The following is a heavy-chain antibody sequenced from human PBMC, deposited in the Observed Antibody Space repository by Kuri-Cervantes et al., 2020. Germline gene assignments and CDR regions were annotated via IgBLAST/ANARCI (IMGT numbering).Heavy chain of an antibody. CDR1: GGSISGYY. D-gene: IGHD2-15*01. CDR2: IYYSGST. CDR3: ARGGYCSGGSCYDDAFDI. J-gene: IGHJ3*02. Sequence: GSLRLSCTVSGGSISGYYWSWIRQPPGKGLEWIGYIYYSGSTNYNPSLKSRVTISVDTSKNQFSLKLSSVTAADTAVYYCARGGYCSGGSCYDDAFDIWGQGTMVTVSS. V-gene: IGHV4-59*01.